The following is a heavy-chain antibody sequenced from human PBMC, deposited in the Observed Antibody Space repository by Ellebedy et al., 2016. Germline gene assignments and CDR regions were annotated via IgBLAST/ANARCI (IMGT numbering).Heavy chain of an antibody. CDR2: ISGDGYNT. V-gene: IGHV3-23*01. Sequence: GGSLRLSXAASGFSFNTFFMSWVRQAPGKGLEWVSTISGDGYNTYLADSVRGRFTISRDDSKNMVYLQMTSLRVEDTAVYYCRRGHYFHYWGQGTLVTVSS. CDR1: GFSFNTFF. CDR3: RRGHYFHY. J-gene: IGHJ4*02.